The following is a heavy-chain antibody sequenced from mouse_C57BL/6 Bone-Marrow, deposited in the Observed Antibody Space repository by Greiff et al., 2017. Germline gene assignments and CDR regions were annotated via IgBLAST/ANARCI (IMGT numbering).Heavy chain of an antibody. J-gene: IGHJ2*01. D-gene: IGHD2-3*01. Sequence: VKLQQSGAELVRPGASVKLSCTASGFNFKDDYIHWVKQRPEQGLEWIGWIDPEIGETEYASKFQGKATITSDTTSNTAYLQLSSLPSEDTSVYYCSSVDGNYFDVWGQGTPLTVAS. CDR2: IDPEIGET. CDR1: GFNFKDDY. V-gene: IGHV14-4*01. CDR3: SSVDGNYFDV.